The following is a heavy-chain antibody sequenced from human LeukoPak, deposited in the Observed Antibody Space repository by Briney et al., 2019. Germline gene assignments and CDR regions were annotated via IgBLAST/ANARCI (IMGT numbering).Heavy chain of an antibody. CDR3: AKDFYRLGEFDAFDN. CDR1: GFTFDDYA. J-gene: IGHJ3*02. CDR2: ISWNSGRI. D-gene: IGHD3-16*01. Sequence: QPGRSLRLSCAASGFTFDDYAMHWVRQAPGKGLEWVSGISWNSGRIGYADSVKGRFTISRDNAKNSLYLQMNSLRVEDTALYYCAKDFYRLGEFDAFDNWGQGTMVTVSS. V-gene: IGHV3-9*01.